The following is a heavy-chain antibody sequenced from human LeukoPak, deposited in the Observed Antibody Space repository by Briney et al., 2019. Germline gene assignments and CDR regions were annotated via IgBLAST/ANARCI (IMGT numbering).Heavy chain of an antibody. V-gene: IGHV3-21*01. J-gene: IGHJ6*03. Sequence: GGSLRLSCAASGFTFSDYGVNWVRQAPGGGLEWVSSITGGGTYTYYADSVRGRFTLARDNARNSLYLQMNSLRAEDTAVYYCVRDKAGSTPNYYYSMDVWGTGTTVTVSS. D-gene: IGHD6-19*01. CDR1: GFTFSDYG. CDR2: ITGGGTYT. CDR3: VRDKAGSTPNYYYSMDV.